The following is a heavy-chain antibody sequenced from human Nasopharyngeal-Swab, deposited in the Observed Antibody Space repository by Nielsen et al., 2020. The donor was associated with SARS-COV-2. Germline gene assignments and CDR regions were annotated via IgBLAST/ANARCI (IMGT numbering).Heavy chain of an antibody. V-gene: IGHV4-59*01. J-gene: IGHJ6*03. Sequence: SETLSLTCTVSGGSISSDYWSWIRQPPGKGLEWIGYIYYIGSTNYNPSLNSRVTISVDTSKNQFSLKLSPVTAADTAVYYCAREFSSSYYYYYYMDVWGKGTTVTVSS. CDR2: IYYIGST. CDR3: AREFSSSYYYYYYMDV. CDR1: GGSISSDY. D-gene: IGHD6-6*01.